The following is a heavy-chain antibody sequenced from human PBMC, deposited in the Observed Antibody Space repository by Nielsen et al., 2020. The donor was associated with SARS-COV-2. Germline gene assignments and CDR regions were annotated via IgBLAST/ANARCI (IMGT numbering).Heavy chain of an antibody. J-gene: IGHJ6*02. CDR3: AKDPLRYFDWLRGKYGMDV. CDR2: ISWNSGSI. D-gene: IGHD3-9*01. CDR1: GFTFDDYA. V-gene: IGHV3-9*01. Sequence: SLKISCAASGFTFDDYAMHWVRQAPGKGLEWVSGISWNSGSIGYADSVKGRFTISRDNSKNTLYLQMNSLRAEDTAVYYCAKDPLRYFDWLRGKYGMDVWGQGTTVTVSS.